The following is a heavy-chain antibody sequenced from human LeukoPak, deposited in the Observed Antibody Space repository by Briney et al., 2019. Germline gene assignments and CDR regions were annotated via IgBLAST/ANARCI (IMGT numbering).Heavy chain of an antibody. J-gene: IGHJ4*02. V-gene: IGHV1-24*01. CDR2: FDREDGGT. CDR1: EFTVIEFF. Sequence: GASVKVSCKASEFTVIEFFIHWVRQAPGKGLEWMGGFDREDGGTMYAQTLRGRVIMTEDTSTDTAYMELSSLRSDDTAIYYCATGGLIKNTFMIRGVKPLDSWGQGTLVVVSS. CDR3: ATGGLIKNTFMIRGVKPLDS. D-gene: IGHD3-10*01.